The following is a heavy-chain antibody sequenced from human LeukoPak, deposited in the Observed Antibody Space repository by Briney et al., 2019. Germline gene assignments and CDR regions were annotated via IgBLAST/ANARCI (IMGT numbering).Heavy chain of an antibody. D-gene: IGHD4/OR15-4a*01. J-gene: IGHJ5*02. CDR2: ANPKSGAT. CDR1: GYTFTDYY. Sequence: ASVKVSCKTSGYTFTDYYLHWLRQAPGQGLEWMGWANPKSGATNYAQRFQGRVTMTWQTSISTGNMELSSLRSDDTAVYYCARAYEYGWFDPWGQGTLVTVSS. V-gene: IGHV1-2*02. CDR3: ARAYEYGWFDP.